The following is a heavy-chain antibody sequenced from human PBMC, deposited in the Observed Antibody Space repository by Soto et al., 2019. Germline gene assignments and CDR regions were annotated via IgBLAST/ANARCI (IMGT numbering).Heavy chain of an antibody. J-gene: IGHJ4*02. D-gene: IGHD3-10*01. CDR1: GDTFNFYS. CDR2: VHPSLSMS. CDR3: ASSYGSGYRAFDY. V-gene: IGHV1-69*02. Sequence: QVQLVQSGAEVKRPGSSVKVSCKASGDTFNFYSINWVRQAPGVGLEWVGRVHPSLSMSNYAQRFQGRVTMTADKSTSTAYMELRRLRSEDTAIYYCASSYGSGYRAFDYWGQGALVTVSS.